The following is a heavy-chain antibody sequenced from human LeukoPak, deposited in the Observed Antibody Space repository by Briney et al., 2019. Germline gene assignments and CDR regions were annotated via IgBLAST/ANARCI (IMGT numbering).Heavy chain of an antibody. D-gene: IGHD6-19*01. CDR3: AREGQWLVPWAAFDI. J-gene: IGHJ3*02. Sequence: SETLSLTCAVYGGSFSGYYWSWIRQPPGKGLEWIGEINHSGSTNYNPSLKRRVTISVDTSKNQFSLKLSSVTAADTAVYYCAREGQWLVPWAAFDIWGQGTMVTVSS. V-gene: IGHV4-34*01. CDR1: GGSFSGYY. CDR2: INHSGST.